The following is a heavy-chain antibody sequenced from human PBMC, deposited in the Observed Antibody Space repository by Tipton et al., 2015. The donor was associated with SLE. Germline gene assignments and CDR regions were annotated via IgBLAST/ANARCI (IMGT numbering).Heavy chain of an antibody. J-gene: IGHJ3*02. CDR2: FYSRVST. CDR1: GGSISSGSYY. CDR3: ARAPGRRSDI. Sequence: TLSLTCTVSGGSISSGSYYWGWIRQPAGEGLEWIGRFYSRVSTNYNPSLKSRVTISVDTSKNQFSLKLSSVTAADTAVYYCARAPGRRSDIWGQGTMVTVSS. D-gene: IGHD2-15*01. V-gene: IGHV4-61*02.